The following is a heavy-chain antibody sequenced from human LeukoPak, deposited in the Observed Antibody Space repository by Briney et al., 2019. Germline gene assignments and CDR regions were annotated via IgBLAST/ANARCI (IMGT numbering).Heavy chain of an antibody. CDR1: GFTFSNSA. V-gene: IGHV3-23*01. CDR2: ISASGHYT. J-gene: IGHJ6*03. D-gene: IGHD3-16*01. CDR3: AKDGSWGDYYFYFYIDV. Sequence: PGGSPRLSCEASGFTFSNSAMSWVRQAPGKGLEWVSGISASGHYTYNADSAKGRFTISRDNSKNTLYLQMNSLRAEDTALYYCAKDGSWGDYYFYFYIDVWGKGTTVTVSS.